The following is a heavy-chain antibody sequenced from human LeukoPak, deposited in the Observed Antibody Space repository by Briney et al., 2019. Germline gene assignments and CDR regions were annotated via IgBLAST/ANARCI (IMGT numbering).Heavy chain of an antibody. CDR2: ICYSGNT. D-gene: IGHD5-18*01. V-gene: IGHV4-59*01. J-gene: IGHJ4*02. CDR1: GGSISSYY. CDR3: ARGYSYGSFYFDY. Sequence: SETLSLTCTVSGGSISSYYWSWIRQPPGKGLEWIGYICYSGNTNYNPSLKSRVTISIDTSKNQFSLKLSSVTAADTAIYYCARGYSYGSFYFDYWGQGTLVTVSS.